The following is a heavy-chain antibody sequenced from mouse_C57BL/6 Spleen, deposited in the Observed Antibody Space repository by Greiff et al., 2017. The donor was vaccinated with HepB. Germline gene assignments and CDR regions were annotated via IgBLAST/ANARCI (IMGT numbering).Heavy chain of an antibody. CDR2: ISYDGSN. D-gene: IGHD2-4*01. CDR3: ARDRDDYDEAMDY. CDR1: GYSITSGYY. V-gene: IGHV3-6*01. Sequence: EVKLQESGPGLVKPSQSLSLPCSVTGYSITSGYYWNWIRQFPGNKLEWMGYISYDGSNNYNPSLKNRISITRDTSKNQFFLKLNSVTTEDTATYYCARDRDDYDEAMDYWGQGTSVTVSS. J-gene: IGHJ4*01.